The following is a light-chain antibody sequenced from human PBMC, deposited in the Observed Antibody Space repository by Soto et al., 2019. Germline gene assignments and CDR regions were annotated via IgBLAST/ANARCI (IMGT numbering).Light chain of an antibody. J-gene: IGLJ2*01. V-gene: IGLV1-40*01. CDR1: TSNIGAGYD. CDR2: ANT. CDR3: QSYDSGLSGSI. Sequence: QSALTQPPSVSGAPGQRVTISCSGTTSNIGAGYDVHWYQLLPGTAPKLLIYANTDRPSGVPDRFSGSKSGTSASLAITGLQAEDEADYYCQSYDSGLSGSIFGGGTQLTVL.